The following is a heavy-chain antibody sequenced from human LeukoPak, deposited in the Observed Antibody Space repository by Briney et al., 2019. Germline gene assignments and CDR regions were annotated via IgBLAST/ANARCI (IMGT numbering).Heavy chain of an antibody. CDR1: GFTFSSYA. Sequence: GGSLRLSCAASGFTFSSYAMSWVRQAPGKGLEWVSSISSSSSYIYYADSVKGRFTISRDNAKNSLYLQMNSLRAEDTAVYYCARNEESGYSSSWYGALAFDIWGQGTMVTVSS. D-gene: IGHD6-13*01. V-gene: IGHV3-21*01. J-gene: IGHJ3*02. CDR2: ISSSSSYI. CDR3: ARNEESGYSSSWYGALAFDI.